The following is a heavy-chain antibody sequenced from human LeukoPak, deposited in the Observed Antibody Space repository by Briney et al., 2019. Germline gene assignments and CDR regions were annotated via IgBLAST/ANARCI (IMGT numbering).Heavy chain of an antibody. CDR3: ARHPIAAAGTAYYMDV. CDR1: GYSFTSYW. D-gene: IGHD6-13*01. V-gene: IGHV5-51*01. J-gene: IGHJ6*03. Sequence: GESLKISCKASGYSFTSYWIGWVRQMPGKVLEWMGIIYPGDSDTRYSPSFQGQVTISADKSISTAYLQWSSLKASDTAMYYCARHPIAAAGTAYYMDVWGKGTTVTVSS. CDR2: IYPGDSDT.